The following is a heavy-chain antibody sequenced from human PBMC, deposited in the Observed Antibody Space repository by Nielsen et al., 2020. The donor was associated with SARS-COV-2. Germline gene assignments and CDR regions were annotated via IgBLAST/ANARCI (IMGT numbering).Heavy chain of an antibody. V-gene: IGHV3-73*01. J-gene: IGHJ2*01. Sequence: GGSLRLSCAASGFTFSGSAMHWVRQASGKGLEWVGRIRGKANSYATAYAASVKGRFTISRDDSKNTAYLQMNSLKTEDTAVYYCTRSITMIERWYFDLWGRGTLVTVSS. CDR3: TRSITMIERWYFDL. CDR1: GFTFSGSA. CDR2: IRGKANSYAT. D-gene: IGHD3-22*01.